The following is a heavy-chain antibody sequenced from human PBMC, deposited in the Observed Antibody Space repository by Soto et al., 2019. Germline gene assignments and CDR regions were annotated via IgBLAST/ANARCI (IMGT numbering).Heavy chain of an antibody. J-gene: IGHJ6*02. CDR2: ISYDGSNK. V-gene: IGHV3-30-3*01. D-gene: IGHD5-18*01. CDR3: ARAALIQLWLRSKEDYYYGMDV. CDR1: GFTFSSYA. Sequence: PGGSLRLSCAASGFTFSSYAMHWVRQAPGKGLEWVAVISYDGSNKYYADSVKGRFTISRDNSKNTLYLQMNSLRAEDTAVYYCARAALIQLWLRSKEDYYYGMDVWGQGTTVTVSS.